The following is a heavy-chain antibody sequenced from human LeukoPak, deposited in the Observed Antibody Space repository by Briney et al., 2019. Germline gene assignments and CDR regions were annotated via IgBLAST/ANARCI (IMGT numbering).Heavy chain of an antibody. CDR3: ATSPDIEASGTLYHLDS. CDR2: ISGSGSYT. D-gene: IGHD1-14*01. CDR1: GFTFRSYG. J-gene: IGHJ4*02. V-gene: IGHV3-23*01. Sequence: GGSLRLSCAASGFTFRSYGMSWVRQTPGKGLEWVSSISGSGSYTYYADSVKGRFTISRDNSKNTLYLQMSSLRAEDAAIYYCATSPDIEASGTLYHLDSWGQGTLVTVSS.